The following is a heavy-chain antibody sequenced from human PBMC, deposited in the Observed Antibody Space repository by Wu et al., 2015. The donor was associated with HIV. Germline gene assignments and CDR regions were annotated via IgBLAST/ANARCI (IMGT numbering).Heavy chain of an antibody. CDR3: ARDWSLSSRCAFDI. J-gene: IGHJ3*02. D-gene: IGHD6-13*01. V-gene: IGHV1-69*12. CDR1: GGTFSSYA. CDR2: IIPIFGTA. Sequence: QVQLVQSGAEVKKPGSSVEVSCKASGGTFSSYAISWVRQAPGQGLEWMGGIIPIFGTANYAQKFQGRVTITADESTSTAYMELSSLRSEDTAVYYCARDWSLSSRCAFDIWGQRGQWSPSLQ.